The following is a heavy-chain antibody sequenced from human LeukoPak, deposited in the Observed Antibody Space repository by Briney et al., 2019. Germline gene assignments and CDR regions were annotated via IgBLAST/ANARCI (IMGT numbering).Heavy chain of an antibody. Sequence: GGSLRLSCAASGFTFSSYAMSWVRQAPGKGLVWVSRINSDGSSTSYADSVKGRFTISRDNAKNTLYLQMHSLRAEDTAVYYCARDRGDLDAFDIWGQGTMVTVSS. J-gene: IGHJ3*02. CDR2: INSDGSST. CDR3: ARDRGDLDAFDI. D-gene: IGHD2-21*02. V-gene: IGHV3-74*01. CDR1: GFTFSSYA.